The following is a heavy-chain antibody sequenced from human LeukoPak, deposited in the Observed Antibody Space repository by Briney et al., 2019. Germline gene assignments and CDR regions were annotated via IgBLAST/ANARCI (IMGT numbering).Heavy chain of an antibody. CDR1: GFTFSSYW. J-gene: IGHJ6*02. V-gene: IGHV3-7*01. CDR2: IKQDGSEK. D-gene: IGHD6-19*01. Sequence: GGSLRLSCAASGFTFSSYWMSWVRQAPGKGLEWVANIKQDGSEKYYVDSVKGRFTISRDNAKNSLYLQMNSLRAEDTAVYYCARVIIAVAGTGEYYYYGMDVWGQGNTVTVSS. CDR3: ARVIIAVAGTGEYYYYGMDV.